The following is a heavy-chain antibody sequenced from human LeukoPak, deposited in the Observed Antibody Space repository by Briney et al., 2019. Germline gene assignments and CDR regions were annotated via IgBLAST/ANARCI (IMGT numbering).Heavy chain of an antibody. V-gene: IGHV4-39*01. Sequence: SETLSLTCTVPGGSISSHYWGWIRQPPGKGLEWIGSIFYSGSTHYNPSLKSRVTISVDMSKTQFSLKLSSVTAADTAVYYCARHVGLTWFDPWGQGTLVTVSS. CDR2: IFYSGST. J-gene: IGHJ5*02. CDR3: ARHVGLTWFDP. CDR1: GGSISSHY.